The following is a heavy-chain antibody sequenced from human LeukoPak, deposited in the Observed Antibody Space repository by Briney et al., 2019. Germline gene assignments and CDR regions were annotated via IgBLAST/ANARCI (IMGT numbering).Heavy chain of an antibody. J-gene: IGHJ4*02. CDR1: GGTFSSYA. CDR2: IIPIFGTA. D-gene: IGHD6-19*01. V-gene: IGHV1-69*01. Sequence: ASVKVSCKASGGTFSSYAISWVRQAPGQGLEWMGGIIPIFGTANYAQKFQGRVTITADESTSTAYMELSSLRSEDTAVYYCARAGYSSGWALGREGYYFDYWGQGTLVTVSS. CDR3: ARAGYSSGWALGREGYYFDY.